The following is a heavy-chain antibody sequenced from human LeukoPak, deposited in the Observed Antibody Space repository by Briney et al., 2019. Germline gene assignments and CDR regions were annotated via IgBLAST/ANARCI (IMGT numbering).Heavy chain of an antibody. J-gene: IGHJ5*02. CDR1: GGSISSYF. CDR3: AREISVSDRFDP. Sequence: SETLSLTCTVSGGSISSYFWSWIRQPPGKGLEWIGYIYYSGCTYYNPSLKSRVTISVDTSKNQFSLKLSSVTAADTAVYYCAREISVSDRFDPWGQGTLVTVSS. CDR2: IYYSGCT. D-gene: IGHD5/OR15-5a*01. V-gene: IGHV4-59*12.